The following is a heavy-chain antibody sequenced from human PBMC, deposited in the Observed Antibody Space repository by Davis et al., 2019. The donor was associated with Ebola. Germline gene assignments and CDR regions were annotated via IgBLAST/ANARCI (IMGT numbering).Heavy chain of an antibody. Sequence: ASVKVSCKASGYTFTSYYMHWVRQAPGQGLEWMGIIDPSGGSTSYAQKFQGRVTMTRDTSTSTVYMELSSLRSEDTAVYYCAGFAGFRRSGYPHYYYYYMDVWGKGTTVTVSS. CDR2: IDPSGGST. CDR3: AGFAGFRRSGYPHYYYYYMDV. V-gene: IGHV1-46*01. CDR1: GYTFTSYY. J-gene: IGHJ6*03. D-gene: IGHD3-3*01.